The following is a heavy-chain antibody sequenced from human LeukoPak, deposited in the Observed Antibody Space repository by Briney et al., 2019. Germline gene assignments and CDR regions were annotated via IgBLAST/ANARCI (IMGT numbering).Heavy chain of an antibody. CDR1: GFTFSSYG. CDR3: ARDSLFVGNGLCGGDCYSAQLDY. D-gene: IGHD2-21*02. J-gene: IGHJ4*02. Sequence: GGSLRLSCAASGFTFSSYGMHWVRQAPGKGLEWVAVIWYDGSNKYYADSVKGRFTISRDNSKNTLYLQMNSLRAEDTAVYYCARDSLFVGNGLCGGDCYSAQLDYWGQGTLVTVSS. V-gene: IGHV3-33*01. CDR2: IWYDGSNK.